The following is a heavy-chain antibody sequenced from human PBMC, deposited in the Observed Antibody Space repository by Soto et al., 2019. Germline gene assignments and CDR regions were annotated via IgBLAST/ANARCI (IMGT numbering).Heavy chain of an antibody. V-gene: IGHV4-61*01. CDR1: VVSVSSGSNY. D-gene: IGHD3-22*01. J-gene: IGHJ4*02. Sequence: SETLSLTCTVSVVSVSSGSNYWSWIRQPPGKGLEWIGYIYSTGNTNYNPALKSRVTVSVDTSTNQFSLKLTSVTAADTAMYYCARQAEGGYYENNFDYSGQGTLVTVSS. CDR3: ARQAEGGYYENNFDY. CDR2: IYSTGNT.